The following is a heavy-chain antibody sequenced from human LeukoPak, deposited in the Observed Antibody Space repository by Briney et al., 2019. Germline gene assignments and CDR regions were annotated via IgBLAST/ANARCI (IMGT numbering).Heavy chain of an antibody. CDR1: GYTFTSYD. J-gene: IGHJ4*02. Sequence: GASVKVSCKASGYTFTSYDINWVRQATGQGLEWMGWMNPNSGNTGYAQKFQGRVTMTRNTSISTAYMELSSLRSEDTAVYYCARDNPGDYYFDYWGQGTLVTVSS. CDR2: MNPNSGNT. D-gene: IGHD4-17*01. V-gene: IGHV1-8*01. CDR3: ARDNPGDYYFDY.